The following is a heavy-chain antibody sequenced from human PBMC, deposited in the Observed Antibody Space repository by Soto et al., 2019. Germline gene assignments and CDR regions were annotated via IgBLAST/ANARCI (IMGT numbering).Heavy chain of an antibody. CDR3: AKGRESSGAYRPFDP. CDR1: GFTFSSFA. J-gene: IGHJ5*02. D-gene: IGHD2-15*01. Sequence: GGSLRLSCAASGFTFSSFAMSWVRQAPGKGLEWVSAISSGGDTTSYADSLKGRFTISRDNSKSTLYLQMNSLRVEDTAVYYCAKGRESSGAYRPFDPWGQGTLVTVSS. V-gene: IGHV3-23*01. CDR2: ISSGGDTT.